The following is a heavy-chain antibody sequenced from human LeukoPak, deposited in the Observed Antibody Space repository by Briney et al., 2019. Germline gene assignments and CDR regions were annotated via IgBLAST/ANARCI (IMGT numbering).Heavy chain of an antibody. V-gene: IGHV1-8*03. D-gene: IGHD6-6*01. CDR1: GYTFTSYD. J-gene: IGHJ6*03. CDR2: MNPNSGNT. Sequence: GASVKVSCKASGYTFTSYDINWVRQATGQGLEWMGWMNPNSGNTGYAQKFQGRVTITRNTSIRTAYMELSSLRSEDTAVYYCARGAARLSYYYYMDVWGKGTTVTVSS. CDR3: ARGAARLSYYYYMDV.